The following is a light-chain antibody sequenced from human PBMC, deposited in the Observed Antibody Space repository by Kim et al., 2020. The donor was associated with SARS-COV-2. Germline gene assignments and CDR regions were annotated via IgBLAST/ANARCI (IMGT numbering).Light chain of an antibody. Sequence: LSAYVGDRVTITRRGSQNIDTSLAWFQQKSGKAPKLLIYKASSLENGVPSRFSGSGSGTEFTLTISSLQPDDFATYYCHQYYRFSTFGQGTKLEI. CDR3: HQYYRFST. CDR2: KAS. V-gene: IGKV1-5*03. J-gene: IGKJ2*01. CDR1: QNIDTS.